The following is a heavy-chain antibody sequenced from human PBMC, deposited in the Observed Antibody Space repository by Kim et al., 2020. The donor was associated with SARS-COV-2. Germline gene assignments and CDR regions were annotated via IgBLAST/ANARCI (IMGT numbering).Heavy chain of an antibody. CDR1: GGSFSGYY. Sequence: SETLSLTCAVYGGSFSGYYWSWIRQPPGKGLEWIGEINHSGSTNYNPSLKSRVTISVDTSKNQFSLKLSSVTAADTAVYYCARGRGESSPSYGMDVWGQGTTVTVSS. V-gene: IGHV4-34*01. CDR2: INHSGST. D-gene: IGHD3-10*01. J-gene: IGHJ6*02. CDR3: ARGRGESSPSYGMDV.